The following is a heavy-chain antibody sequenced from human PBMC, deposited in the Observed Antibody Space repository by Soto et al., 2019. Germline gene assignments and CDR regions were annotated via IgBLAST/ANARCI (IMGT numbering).Heavy chain of an antibody. CDR2: IYYSGST. CDR1: GGSVSSTTYY. J-gene: IGHJ4*02. V-gene: IGHV4-39*07. CDR3: ARGYGRNFDY. D-gene: IGHD5-18*01. Sequence: PSETLSLTCTVSGGSVSSTTYYWGWIRQPPGTGLEWIGNIYYSGSTNYNPSLKSRVTISVDTSKNQLSLKLSSVTAADTAVYYCARGYGRNFDYWGQGTLVTVSS.